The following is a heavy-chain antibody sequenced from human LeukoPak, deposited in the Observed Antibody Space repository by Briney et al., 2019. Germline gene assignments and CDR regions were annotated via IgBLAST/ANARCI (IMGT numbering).Heavy chain of an antibody. V-gene: IGHV1-2*02. CDR1: GYTFTGYF. CDR3: ARASVLRYLAV. Sequence: ASVKVSCKASGYTFTGYFMHWVRQAPGQELEWMGWINPNSGGTNYAQKFQDRVTMTRDTSISTAYMELSSLRSDDTVVYYCARASVLRYLAVWGEGTTVTVSS. D-gene: IGHD3-9*01. CDR2: INPNSGGT. J-gene: IGHJ6*04.